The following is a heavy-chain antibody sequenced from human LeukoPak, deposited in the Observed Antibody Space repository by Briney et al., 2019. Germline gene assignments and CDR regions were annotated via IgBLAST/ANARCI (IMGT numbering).Heavy chain of an antibody. J-gene: IGHJ4*02. CDR2: IKQDGSEK. D-gene: IGHD3-10*01. CDR1: GFTFSSYW. CDR3: ARLMYSYGSASYLY. V-gene: IGHV3-7*01. Sequence: GGSLRLSCAASGFTFSSYWMSWVRQAPGKGLEWVAKIKQDGSEKYYVDSVKGRFTISRDNAKNSLYLQMNSLRAEDTAVYYCARLMYSYGSASYLYWGQGTLVTVSS.